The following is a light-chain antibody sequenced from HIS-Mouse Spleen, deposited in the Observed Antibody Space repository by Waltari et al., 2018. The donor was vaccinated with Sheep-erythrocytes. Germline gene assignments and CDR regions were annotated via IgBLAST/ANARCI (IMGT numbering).Light chain of an antibody. CDR2: DVS. CDR1: SSDVGGYNH. Sequence: QSALTQPRSVSGSPGQSVTISCTGTSSDVGGYNHVPCYQQHPGKAPKLMIYDVSKRPSGVPDRFSGSKSGNTASLTISGLQAEDEADYYCCSYAGSYNHVFATGTKVTVL. CDR3: CSYAGSYNHV. J-gene: IGLJ1*01. V-gene: IGLV2-11*01.